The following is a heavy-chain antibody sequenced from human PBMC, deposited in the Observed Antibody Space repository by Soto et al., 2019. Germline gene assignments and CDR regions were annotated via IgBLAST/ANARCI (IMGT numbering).Heavy chain of an antibody. CDR2: IYKSATT. V-gene: IGHV4-30-4*01. J-gene: IGHJ5*01. CDR1: GDSTSTVDYF. CDR3: ARGRYCLTGRCFPNWFDS. Sequence: SETLSLTCSVSGDSTSTVDYFWAWIRQPPGQALEYIGYIYKSATTYYNPSFESRVAISLDTSKSQFSLNVTSVTAADTAVYFCARGRYCLTGRCFPNWFDSWGQGTLVTVSS. D-gene: IGHD2-15*01.